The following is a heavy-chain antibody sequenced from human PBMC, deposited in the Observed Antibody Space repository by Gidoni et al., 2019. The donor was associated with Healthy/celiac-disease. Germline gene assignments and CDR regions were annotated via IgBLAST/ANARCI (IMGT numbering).Heavy chain of an antibody. D-gene: IGHD2-2*01. CDR3: ARAGIVVVPAALDL. Sequence: EVQLVESGGGLVQPGGSLRLSCAASGFTFSSYWMRWVRQAPGKGLEWVANIKQDGSEKYYVDSVKGRFTISRDNAKNSLYLQMNSLRAEDTAVYYCARAGIVVVPAALDLWGRGTLVTVSS. CDR2: IKQDGSEK. CDR1: GFTFSSYW. J-gene: IGHJ2*01. V-gene: IGHV3-7*01.